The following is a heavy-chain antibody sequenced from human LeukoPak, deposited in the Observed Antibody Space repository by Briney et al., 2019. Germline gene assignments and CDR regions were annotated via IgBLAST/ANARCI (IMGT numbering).Heavy chain of an antibody. D-gene: IGHD2-21*02. CDR3: ARELPREVTLDY. CDR2: IFADGSTT. CDR1: EFNFFSYG. Sequence: GGSLRLSCVASEFNFFSYGMQWVRQAPGKGLVWVSRIFADGSTTSYADSVKGRFTISRDNAKSTLYLQMNSLRAEDTAVYYCARELPREVTLDYWGQGTLVTVSP. J-gene: IGHJ4*01. V-gene: IGHV3-74*01.